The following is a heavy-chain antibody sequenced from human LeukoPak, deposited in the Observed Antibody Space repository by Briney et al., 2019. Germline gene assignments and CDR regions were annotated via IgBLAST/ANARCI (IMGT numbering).Heavy chain of an antibody. V-gene: IGHV1-46*04. CDR1: GYTFSSYY. J-gene: IGHJ4*02. CDR2: INPSDGST. Sequence: ASVKVSCKASGYTFSSYYMHWVRQAPGQGLEWMGMINPSDGSTTDAQKLQGRTTMTRDTSTSTVYMEISSLRYEDTAVYYCVVSRDGYMWGQGTLVTVSS. CDR3: VVSRDGYM. D-gene: IGHD5-24*01.